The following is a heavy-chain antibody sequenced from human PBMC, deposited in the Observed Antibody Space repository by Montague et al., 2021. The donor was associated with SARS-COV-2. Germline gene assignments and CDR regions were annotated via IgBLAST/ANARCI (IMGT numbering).Heavy chain of an antibody. Sequence: SETLSLTCSVSGGSFSSGDSYWGWLRQAPGKGLEWIGDLHYAGSAXYNPSLRSRVTISADTSKNQLSLKLNSVTAADTAVYYCVATYNGNWYYFDYWGQGTLVTVSS. V-gene: IGHV4-39*01. CDR1: GGSFSSGDSY. D-gene: IGHD6-13*01. J-gene: IGHJ4*02. CDR2: LHYAGSA. CDR3: VATYNGNWYYFDY.